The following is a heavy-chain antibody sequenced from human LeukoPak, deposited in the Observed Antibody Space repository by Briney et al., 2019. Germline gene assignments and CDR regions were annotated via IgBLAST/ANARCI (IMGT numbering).Heavy chain of an antibody. D-gene: IGHD3-3*01. Sequence: GGSLRLSCAASGFTFDGYGMSWVRQAPGKGLEWVSGINWNGGSTGYADSVKGRFTISRDNAKNSLYLQTNSLRAEDTALYYCARVKIAYDFWSGYLPFDPWGQGTLVTVSS. CDR3: ARVKIAYDFWSGYLPFDP. J-gene: IGHJ5*02. V-gene: IGHV3-20*04. CDR1: GFTFDGYG. CDR2: INWNGGST.